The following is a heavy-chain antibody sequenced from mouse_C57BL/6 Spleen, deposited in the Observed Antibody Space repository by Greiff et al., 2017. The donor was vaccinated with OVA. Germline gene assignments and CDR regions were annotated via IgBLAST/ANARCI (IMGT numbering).Heavy chain of an antibody. D-gene: IGHD2-1*01. V-gene: IGHV1-69*01. CDR3: ALYGNYSWFAY. CDR2: IDPSDSYT. J-gene: IGHJ3*01. Sequence: QVQLQQPGAELVMPGASVKLSCKASGYTFTSYWMHWVKQRPGQGLEWIGEIDPSDSYTNYNQKFKGKSTLTVDKSSSTAYMQLISLTSEDSAVYYCALYGNYSWFAYWGQGTLVTVSA. CDR1: GYTFTSYW.